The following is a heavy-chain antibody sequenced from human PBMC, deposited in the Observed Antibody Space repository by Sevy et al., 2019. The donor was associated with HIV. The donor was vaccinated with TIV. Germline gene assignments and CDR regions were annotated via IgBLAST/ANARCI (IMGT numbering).Heavy chain of an antibody. CDR2: ISSSSSTI. Sequence: GGSLRLSCAASGFTFSSYSMNWVRQAPGKGLEWVSYISSSSSTIYYADSVKGRFTISRDNAKNSLYLQMNSLRAEDTAVYYCARSTYYYGSSGYPNWFDPWGQGTLVTVSS. D-gene: IGHD3-22*01. V-gene: IGHV3-48*01. CDR1: GFTFSSYS. CDR3: ARSTYYYGSSGYPNWFDP. J-gene: IGHJ5*02.